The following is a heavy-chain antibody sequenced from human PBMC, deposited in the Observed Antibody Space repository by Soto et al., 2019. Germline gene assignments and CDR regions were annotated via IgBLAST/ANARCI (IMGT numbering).Heavy chain of an antibody. CDR1: GLTFSHYW. D-gene: IGHD4-17*01. CDR2: IREDGSEK. CDR3: AREPPFCGDYVKLFDH. Sequence: EVQLVESGGGLVQPGGSLRLSCAASGLTFSHYWMSWVRQAPGKGLEWVANIREDGSEKYYVDSVKGRFPISRDNAKNSLYLQMNSLGAEVTAVDYCAREPPFCGDYVKLFDHWGQGTLVTVSS. V-gene: IGHV3-7*01. J-gene: IGHJ4*02.